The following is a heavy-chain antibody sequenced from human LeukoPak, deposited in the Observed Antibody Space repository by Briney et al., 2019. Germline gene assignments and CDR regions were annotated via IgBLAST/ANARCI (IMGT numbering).Heavy chain of an antibody. Sequence: PGGSLRLSCAASGFIFTSYSRNWVRQAPGKRLEWVSSSSTSSNYIYYADSGKCRFTISRDNAKNSLSLQMNSLRAEDTAVYYFARVIYSGSEGELSNWGQGTLVTVSS. CDR3: ARVIYSGSEGELSN. CDR1: GFIFTSYS. CDR2: SSTSSNYI. D-gene: IGHD6-19*01. J-gene: IGHJ4*02. V-gene: IGHV3-21*01.